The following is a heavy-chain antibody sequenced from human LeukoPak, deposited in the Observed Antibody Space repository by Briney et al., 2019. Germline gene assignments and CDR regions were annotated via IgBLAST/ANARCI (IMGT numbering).Heavy chain of an antibody. V-gene: IGHV1-18*01. CDR3: ARPCSGGSFYPCY. D-gene: IGHD2-15*01. CDR1: GGTFSSYT. CDR2: ISAYNGNT. J-gene: IGHJ4*02. Sequence: ASVKVSCKASGGTFSSYTISWVRQAPGQGLEWMGRISAYNGNTNYAQKLQGRVTMTTDTSTSTAYMELRSLRSDDTAVYYCARPCSGGSFYPCYWGQGTLVTVSS.